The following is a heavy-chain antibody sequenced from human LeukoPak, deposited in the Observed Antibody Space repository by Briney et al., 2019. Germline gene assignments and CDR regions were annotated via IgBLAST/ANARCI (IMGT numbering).Heavy chain of an antibody. Sequence: GGSLRLSCAASGFTFSSYAMSWVRQAPGKGLEWVSAISGSGGSTYYADPVKGRFTISRDNSKNTLYLQMNSLRAEDTAVYYCAKDQTEVVVAATGNDYWGQGTLVTVSS. V-gene: IGHV3-23*01. J-gene: IGHJ4*02. CDR1: GFTFSSYA. D-gene: IGHD2-15*01. CDR3: AKDQTEVVVAATGNDY. CDR2: ISGSGGST.